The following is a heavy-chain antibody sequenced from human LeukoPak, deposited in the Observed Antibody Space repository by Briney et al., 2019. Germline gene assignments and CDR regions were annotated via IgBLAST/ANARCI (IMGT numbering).Heavy chain of an antibody. CDR1: GFTFNRYR. J-gene: IGHJ3*02. CDR3: ARMMTDFDGSGHDIQRGAFDI. V-gene: IGHV3-30*04. Sequence: GRSLRLSCAASGFTFNRYRLHWVRQAPGKGLEWVAVISYDGRYQFYAGSVKGRLTVSRDNSKNTLSLQMNSLRAEDTAVYHCARMMTDFDGSGHDIQRGAFDIWGQGTMVTVS. CDR2: ISYDGRYQ. D-gene: IGHD3-22*01.